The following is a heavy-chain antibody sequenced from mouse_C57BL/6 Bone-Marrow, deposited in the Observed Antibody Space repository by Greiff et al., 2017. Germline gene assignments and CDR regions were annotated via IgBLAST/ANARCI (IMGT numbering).Heavy chain of an antibody. CDR3: ARSFYYGGYFDV. CDR1: GFNIKNTY. D-gene: IGHD2-1*01. J-gene: IGHJ1*03. V-gene: IGHV14-3*01. Sequence: EVMLVESVAELVRPGASVKLSCTASGFNIKNTYMHWVEQRPEQGLEWIGRIDPANGNTKYAPKFQGKATITADTSSNTAYLQLSSLTSEDTAIYYCARSFYYGGYFDVWGTGTTVTVSS. CDR2: IDPANGNT.